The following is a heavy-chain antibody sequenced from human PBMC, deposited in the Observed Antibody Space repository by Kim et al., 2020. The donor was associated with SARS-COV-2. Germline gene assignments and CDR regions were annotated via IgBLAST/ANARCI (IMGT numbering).Heavy chain of an antibody. CDR3: AKGPGSGRGKPKYYFDY. D-gene: IGHD3-10*01. Sequence: VKGRFTISRDNSKNTLYLQMNSLRAEDTAVYYCAKGPGSGRGKPKYYFDYWGQGTLVTVSS. V-gene: IGHV3-30*02. J-gene: IGHJ4*02.